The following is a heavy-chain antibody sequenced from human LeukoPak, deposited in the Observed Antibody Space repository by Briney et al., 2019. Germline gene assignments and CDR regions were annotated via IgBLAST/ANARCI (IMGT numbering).Heavy chain of an antibody. Sequence: GGSLRLSCACSGFTFSTYAMTWVRQAPGKGLEWVSSISGNSGSTYYADSVKGRFTISRDNRKNTLYLQMNSLRAEDTAVYYCAKRAEYYYDSSGYYSHWGQGTLVTVSS. D-gene: IGHD3-22*01. J-gene: IGHJ4*02. CDR2: ISGNSGST. CDR3: AKRAEYYYDSSGYYSH. V-gene: IGHV3-23*01. CDR1: GFTFSTYA.